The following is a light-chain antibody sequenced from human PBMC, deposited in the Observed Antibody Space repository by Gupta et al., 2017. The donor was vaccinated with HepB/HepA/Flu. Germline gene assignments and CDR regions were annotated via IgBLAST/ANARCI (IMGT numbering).Light chain of an antibody. CDR3: CSYAGNNWV. Sequence: QSALTQPASVSGSPGQSITISCTGTRSDVGSYNLVSWYQQHPGKAPKLMIYEVSKWPSGVPNRFSGSKSANTASLTISGLQAEDEADYYCCSYAGNNWVFGGGTKLTVL. CDR2: EVS. V-gene: IGLV2-23*02. CDR1: RSDVGSYNL. J-gene: IGLJ3*02.